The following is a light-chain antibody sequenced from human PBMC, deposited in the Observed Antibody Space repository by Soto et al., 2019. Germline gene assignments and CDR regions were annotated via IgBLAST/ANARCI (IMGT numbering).Light chain of an antibody. V-gene: IGKV3-20*01. J-gene: IGKJ1*01. Sequence: EIVFTQSPCTLSLSPGERATLSCRASQSVSNNYLAWYQQKPGQAPRLLIYGASNRATGIPDRFSGSGSGTDFTLTISRLAPEDFAVYYCQQYGSSGTFGQGTKVDIK. CDR1: QSVSNNY. CDR2: GAS. CDR3: QQYGSSGT.